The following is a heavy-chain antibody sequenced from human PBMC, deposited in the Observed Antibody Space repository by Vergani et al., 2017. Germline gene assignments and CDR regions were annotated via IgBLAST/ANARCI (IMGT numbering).Heavy chain of an antibody. Sequence: QVHLVESGGGVVQPGRSLRLSCVVSGFTSSYYGMHWVRQAPARGLEWVAVISYVGPQKYYADSVKGRFTISRDISKSTLYLQMNSLRTEDTAVYYCATKSCGTPGCQIGYFREWGQGTLVTVSS. D-gene: IGHD1-1*01. CDR1: GFTSSYYG. CDR2: ISYVGPQK. J-gene: IGHJ1*01. CDR3: ATKSCGTPGCQIGYFRE. V-gene: IGHV3-30*03.